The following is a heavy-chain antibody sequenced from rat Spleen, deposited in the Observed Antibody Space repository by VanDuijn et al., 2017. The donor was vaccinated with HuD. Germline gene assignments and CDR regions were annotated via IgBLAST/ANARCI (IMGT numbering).Heavy chain of an antibody. V-gene: IGHV5-29*01. CDR1: GFTFSDYY. Sequence: EVQLVESDGGLVQPGRSLELSCTASGFTFSDYYMAWVRQAPTKGLEWLATISYDGSSTYYRDSVKGRYTIPRNNVKGTLYLQMDSLRSEDTDIYYCTRRVYLPDWYFDFWGPGTMVTVSS. J-gene: IGHJ1*01. CDR3: TRRVYLPDWYFDF. CDR2: ISYDGSST. D-gene: IGHD1-1*01.